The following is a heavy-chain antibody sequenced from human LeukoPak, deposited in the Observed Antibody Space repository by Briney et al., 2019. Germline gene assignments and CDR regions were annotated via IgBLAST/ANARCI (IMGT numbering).Heavy chain of an antibody. CDR3: ARAPAADQYYYYGMDV. J-gene: IGHJ6*02. D-gene: IGHD6-13*01. V-gene: IGHV1-2*04. Sequence: ASVKVSCKASGYTFTGYYMHWVRQAPGQGLEWMGWISPNSGGTNYAQKFQGWVTMTRDTSISTAYMELSRLRSDDTAVYYCARAPAADQYYYYGMDVWGQGTTVTVSS. CDR1: GYTFTGYY. CDR2: ISPNSGGT.